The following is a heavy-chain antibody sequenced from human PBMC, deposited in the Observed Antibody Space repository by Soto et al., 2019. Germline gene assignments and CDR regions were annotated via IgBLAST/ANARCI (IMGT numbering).Heavy chain of an antibody. CDR2: IWYDGSNK. Sequence: GGSLRLSCAASGFTFSSYGMHWVRQAPGKGLEWVAVIWYDGSNKYYADSVKGRFTISRDNSKNTLYLQMNSLRAEDTAVYYCARANNSYYYDSSGYDGELFDYWGQGTLVTVSS. D-gene: IGHD3-22*01. CDR3: ARANNSYYYDSSGYDGELFDY. J-gene: IGHJ4*02. CDR1: GFTFSSYG. V-gene: IGHV3-33*01.